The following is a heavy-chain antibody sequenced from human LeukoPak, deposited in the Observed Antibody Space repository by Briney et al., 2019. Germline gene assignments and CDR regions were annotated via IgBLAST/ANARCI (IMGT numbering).Heavy chain of an antibody. CDR2: IKQDASET. CDR1: GFIIFKSW. D-gene: IGHD3-22*01. Sequence: GGSLSLSCAASGFIIFKSWMTWVRQAPGKGLEWVAIIKQDASETYYLDSVKGRFTISRDNAKNSIYLHVTRLRVEDTAVYYCARVAGEASGYHPFDIWGQGTMVTAYS. J-gene: IGHJ3*02. CDR3: ARVAGEASGYHPFDI. V-gene: IGHV3-7*01.